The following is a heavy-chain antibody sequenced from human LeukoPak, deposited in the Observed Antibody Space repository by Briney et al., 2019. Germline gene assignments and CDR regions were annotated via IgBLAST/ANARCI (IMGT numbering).Heavy chain of an antibody. V-gene: IGHV4-59*01. Sequence: SSETLSLTCTVSGGSISSYYWGWIRQPPGKGLEWIGYIYYSGSTNYNPSLKSRVTISVDTSKNQFSLKLSSVTAADTAVYYCARARGRYCSGGSCYYDYWGQGTLVTVSS. CDR3: ARARGRYCSGGSCYYDY. CDR2: IYYSGST. J-gene: IGHJ4*02. CDR1: GGSISSYY. D-gene: IGHD2-15*01.